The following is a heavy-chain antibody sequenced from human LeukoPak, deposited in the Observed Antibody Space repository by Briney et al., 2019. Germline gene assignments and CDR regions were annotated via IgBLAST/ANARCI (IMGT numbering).Heavy chain of an antibody. D-gene: IGHD1-14*01. CDR1: GFTFSSYS. V-gene: IGHV3-21*01. CDR3: ARSRIKSGNWFDP. Sequence: GSLRLSCAASGFTFSSYSMNWVRQAPGKGLEWVSSISSSSSYIYYADSVKGRFTISRDNAKSSLYLQMNSLRAEDTAVYYCARSRIKSGNWFDPWGQGTLVTVSS. J-gene: IGHJ5*02. CDR2: ISSSSSYI.